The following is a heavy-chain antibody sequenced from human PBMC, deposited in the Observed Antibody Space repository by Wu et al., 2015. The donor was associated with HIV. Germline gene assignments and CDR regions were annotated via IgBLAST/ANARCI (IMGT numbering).Heavy chain of an antibody. CDR1: GYSFTAYY. CDR2: INPNSGGT. V-gene: IGHV1-2*02. D-gene: IGHD3-10*01. J-gene: IGHJ4*02. CDR3: ARVRWFGESFDY. Sequence: QVQLVQSGAEVKKPGASVKVSCKTFGYSFTAYYMHWVRQTPGQGLEWMGWINPNSGGTNYAQKFQGRVTMTRDTSISTAYMELSRLRSDDTAVYYCARVRWFGESFDYWGQGTLVTVSS.